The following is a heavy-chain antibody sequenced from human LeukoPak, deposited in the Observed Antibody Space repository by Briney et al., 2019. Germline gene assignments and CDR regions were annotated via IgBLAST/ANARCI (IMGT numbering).Heavy chain of an antibody. V-gene: IGHV3-20*04. CDR3: VRVHRYSSSWDSFDQ. CDR1: AFTFDDYG. D-gene: IGHD6-13*01. CDR2: INWNGVNT. J-gene: IGHJ4*02. Sequence: GGSLRLSCVASAFTFDDYGMSWVRQAPGKGLEWVSAINWNGVNTGYADSVKGRFTITGDNANNPLYLQMNSLRDDDTALYYCVRVHRYSSSWDSFDQWGQGTLVTVSS.